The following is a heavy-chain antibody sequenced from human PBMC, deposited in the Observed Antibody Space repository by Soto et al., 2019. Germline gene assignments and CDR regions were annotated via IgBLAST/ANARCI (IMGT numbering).Heavy chain of an antibody. CDR2: IYRGGNT. V-gene: IGHV3-53*01. CDR3: AGSGSYYVDY. CDR1: GFSVRSNY. D-gene: IGHD3-10*01. J-gene: IGHJ4*02. Sequence: EVQLVESGGGWIQPGGSLRLSCAASGFSVRSNYLSWVRQAPGKGLEWVSVIYRGGNTYYGDSVKGRFTISSDNSKNTLYLQMNKLRAEDTAVYYCAGSGSYYVDYWGQGNLVTVSS.